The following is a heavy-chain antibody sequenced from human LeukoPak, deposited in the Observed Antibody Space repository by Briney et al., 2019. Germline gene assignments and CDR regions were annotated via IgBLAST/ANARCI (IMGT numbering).Heavy chain of an antibody. CDR1: GYTFTSYD. J-gene: IGHJ4*02. D-gene: IGHD2-15*01. CDR3: ARGLSACSGGSCPSAD. V-gene: IGHV1-8*01. Sequence: ASVKVSCKASGYTFTSYDINWVRQATGQGLEWMGWMNPNSGNTGYAQKFQGRVTMTRNTSISTAYMELSSLRSEDTAVYYCARGLSACSGGSCPSADWGQGILVTVSS. CDR2: MNPNSGNT.